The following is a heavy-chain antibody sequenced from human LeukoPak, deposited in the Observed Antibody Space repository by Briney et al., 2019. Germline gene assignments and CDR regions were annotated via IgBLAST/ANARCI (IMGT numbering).Heavy chain of an antibody. CDR1: GYTFTSYG. V-gene: IGHV1-18*01. CDR3: ARGVVRGVTYYYMDV. J-gene: IGHJ6*03. CDR2: ISAYNGNT. Sequence: ASVKVSCKASGYTFTSYGISWVRQAPGQGLEWMGWISAYNGNTNYAQKLQGRVTMTTDTSTSTAYMELRSLRSDDTAVYYCARGVVRGVTYYYMDVWGKGTTVTISS. D-gene: IGHD3-10*01.